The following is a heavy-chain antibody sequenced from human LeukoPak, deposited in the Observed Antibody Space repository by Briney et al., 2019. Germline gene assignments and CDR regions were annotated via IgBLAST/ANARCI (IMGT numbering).Heavy chain of an antibody. CDR1: GFTFSSYG. D-gene: IGHD6-19*01. J-gene: IGHJ4*02. Sequence: GSLRLSCAASGFTFSSYGMHWARQAPGKGLEWVAFIRYDGSNKYYADSVKGRFTISRDNSKNTLYLQMNSLRAEDTAVYYCAKGYSGWYSFDYWGQGTLVTVSS. V-gene: IGHV3-30*02. CDR2: IRYDGSNK. CDR3: AKGYSGWYSFDY.